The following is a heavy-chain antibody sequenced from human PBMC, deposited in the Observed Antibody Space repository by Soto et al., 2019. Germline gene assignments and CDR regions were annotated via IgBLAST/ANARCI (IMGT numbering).Heavy chain of an antibody. CDR3: ARVADLVDTAMTKNYGMDV. D-gene: IGHD5-18*01. V-gene: IGHV4-34*01. Sequence: QVQLQQWGAGLLKPSETLSLTCAVYGGSFSGYYWSWIRQPPGKGLEWIGEINHSGSTNYNPSPKSRVTISVDTSKNQFSLKLSSVTAADTAVYYCARVADLVDTAMTKNYGMDVWGQGTTVTVSS. J-gene: IGHJ6*02. CDR2: INHSGST. CDR1: GGSFSGYY.